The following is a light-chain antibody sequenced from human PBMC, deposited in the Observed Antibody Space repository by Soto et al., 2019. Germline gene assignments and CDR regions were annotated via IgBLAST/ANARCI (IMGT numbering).Light chain of an antibody. CDR1: QSVSSSY. CDR3: HHYGSSPPNT. Sequence: EIVLTQSPGTLSLSPGERATLSCRASQSVSSSYLAWYQQKPGQAPRLLIYGASSRATGIPDRFSCSGSGTDFTLTISRLEPEDFAVYYCHHYGSSPPNTFGQGTKLEIK. V-gene: IGKV3-20*01. CDR2: GAS. J-gene: IGKJ2*01.